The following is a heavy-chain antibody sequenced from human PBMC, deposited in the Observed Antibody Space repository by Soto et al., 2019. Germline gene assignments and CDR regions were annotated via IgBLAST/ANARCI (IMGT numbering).Heavy chain of an antibody. D-gene: IGHD2-15*01. V-gene: IGHV3-30*18. CDR2: ISYDGSNK. CDR3: AKVTDIVVVVAATLSVGMDV. CDR1: GFTFSSYG. Sequence: PGGSLRLSCAASGFTFSSYGMHWVRQAPGKGLEWVAVISYDGSNKYYADSVKGRFTISRDNPKNTLYLQMNSLRAEDTAVYYCAKVTDIVVVVAATLSVGMDVWGQGTTVTVSS. J-gene: IGHJ6*02.